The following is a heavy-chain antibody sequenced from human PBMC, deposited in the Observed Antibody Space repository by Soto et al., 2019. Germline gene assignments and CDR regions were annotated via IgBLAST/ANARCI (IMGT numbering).Heavy chain of an antibody. V-gene: IGHV2-70*11. CDR3: ARYNFAYGLDV. Sequence: GSGPTLVNPTQTLTLTCTFSGFSLSTSGMCVSWIRQPPGKALEWLARIDWDNDKYYSTSLKTRLTISRGTSKNQVVLTMTNMYPVDTATYYCARYNFAYGLDVWGQGTTVTVSS. J-gene: IGHJ6*02. D-gene: IGHD1-1*01. CDR2: IDWDNDK. CDR1: GFSLSTSGMC.